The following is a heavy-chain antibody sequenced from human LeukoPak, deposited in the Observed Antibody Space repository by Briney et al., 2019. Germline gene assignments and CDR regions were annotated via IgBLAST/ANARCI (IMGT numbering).Heavy chain of an antibody. V-gene: IGHV3-30*02. Sequence: PGGSLRLSCAAFGFTFSHYGIHWVRQAPGKGLEWVAFISYDGSKKYYGDSVKGRFTISRDNSKNTLHLQMNSLRAEDTAVFYCAKHKDDHGDYYYMDVWGKGTTVTVSS. J-gene: IGHJ6*03. CDR2: ISYDGSKK. CDR1: GFTFSHYG. CDR3: AKHKDDHGDYYYMDV. D-gene: IGHD4-17*01.